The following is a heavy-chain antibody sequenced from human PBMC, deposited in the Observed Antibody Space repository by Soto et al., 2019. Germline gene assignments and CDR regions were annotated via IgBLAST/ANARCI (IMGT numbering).Heavy chain of an antibody. CDR2: IGGAGDST. CDR3: TGATYLDY. CDR1: GFSFNSYA. J-gene: IGHJ4*02. V-gene: IGHV3-23*01. Sequence: EVQLLESGGGLVQPGGSLRLSCAASGFSFNSYAMSWVRQAPGKGLEWGSHIGGAGDSTYYADSVKGRFTISRDNSKKTVYLQMESLRAEDTAVYYCTGATYLDYWGQGTLVTVSS.